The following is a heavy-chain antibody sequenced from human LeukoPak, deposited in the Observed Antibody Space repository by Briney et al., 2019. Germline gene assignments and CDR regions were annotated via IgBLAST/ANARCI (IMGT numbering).Heavy chain of an antibody. Sequence: LPGRSLRLSCAASGFTFSSYGMHWVRQAPGKGLEWVGFIRSKAYGGTTEYAASVKGRFTISRDDSKSIAYLQMNSLKTEDTAVYYCTRARSIYYYDSSGYLPDYWGQGTLVTVSS. CDR3: TRARSIYYYDSSGYLPDY. V-gene: IGHV3-49*04. J-gene: IGHJ4*02. CDR1: GFTFSSYG. CDR2: IRSKAYGGTT. D-gene: IGHD3-22*01.